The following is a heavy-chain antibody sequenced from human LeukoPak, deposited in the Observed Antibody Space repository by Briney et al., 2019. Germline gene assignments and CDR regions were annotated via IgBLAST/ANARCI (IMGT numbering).Heavy chain of an antibody. J-gene: IGHJ4*02. V-gene: IGHV4-59*01. D-gene: IGHD1-26*01. CDR3: ARARIVGAIDY. CDR2: IYYSGST. CDR1: GGSFSGYY. Sequence: PSETLSLTCAVSGGSFSGYYWSWIRQPPGKGLEWIGYIYYSGSTNYNPSLKSRVTISVDTSKNQFSLKLSSVTAADTAVYYCARARIVGAIDYWGQGTLVTVSS.